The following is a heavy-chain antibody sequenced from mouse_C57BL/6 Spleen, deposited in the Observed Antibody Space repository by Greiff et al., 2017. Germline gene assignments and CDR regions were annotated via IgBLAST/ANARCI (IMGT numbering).Heavy chain of an antibody. CDR3: ARERGGTYDY. CDR2: ISDGGSYT. CDR1: GFTFSSYA. J-gene: IGHJ2*01. Sequence: EVMLVESGGGLVKPGGSLKLSCAASGFTFSSYAMSWVRQTPEKRLEWVATISDGGSYTYYPDNVKGRFTISRDNAKNNLYLQMSHLKSEDTAMYYCARERGGTYDYWGQGTTLTVSS. D-gene: IGHD4-1*01. V-gene: IGHV5-4*01.